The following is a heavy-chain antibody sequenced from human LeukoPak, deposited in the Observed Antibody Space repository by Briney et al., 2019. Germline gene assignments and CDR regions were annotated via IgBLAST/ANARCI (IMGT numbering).Heavy chain of an antibody. V-gene: IGHV3-23*01. J-gene: IGHJ4*02. CDR1: SSYA. D-gene: IGHD3-22*01. CDR2: ITSSGYST. CDR3: AKSNGYLEY. Sequence: GGSLRLSCAASSSYAMSWVRQAPGKGLEWVSAITSSGYSTYYADSVKGRFTISRDNSKNTLYLQLNGLRVEDTAVYYCAKSNGYLEYWGQGTLVPVSS.